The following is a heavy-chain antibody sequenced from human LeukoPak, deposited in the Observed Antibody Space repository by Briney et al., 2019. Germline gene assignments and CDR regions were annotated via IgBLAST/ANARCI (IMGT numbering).Heavy chain of an antibody. Sequence: PGGSLRLSCAASGFTFSSYAMSWVRQAPGKGLEWVSAISGSGGSTYYADSVKGRFTISRDNSKNTLYLQMNSLRAEDTAVYYCAKDADQTLDYDFWSGQQPLDYWGQGTLVTVSS. D-gene: IGHD3-3*01. CDR3: AKDADQTLDYDFWSGQQPLDY. V-gene: IGHV3-23*01. CDR2: ISGSGGST. J-gene: IGHJ4*02. CDR1: GFTFSSYA.